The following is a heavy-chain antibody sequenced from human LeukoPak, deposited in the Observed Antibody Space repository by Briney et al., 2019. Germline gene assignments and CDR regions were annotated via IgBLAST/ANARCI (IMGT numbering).Heavy chain of an antibody. CDR2: IYYSGST. CDR1: GGSISSYY. V-gene: IGHV4-59*01. J-gene: IGHJ2*01. D-gene: IGHD3-22*01. CDR3: ARDRDYDSSGYSWYFDL. Sequence: SDTLSLTCTVSGGSISSYYWSWIRQPPGKGLEWIGYIYYSGSTHYHPPLKSRVTIPVDTSTNQFSLTLRSVTAADTAVYYCARDRDYDSSGYSWYFDLWGRGTLVTVSS.